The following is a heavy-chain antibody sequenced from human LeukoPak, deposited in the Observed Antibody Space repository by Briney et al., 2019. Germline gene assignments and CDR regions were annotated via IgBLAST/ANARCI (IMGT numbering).Heavy chain of an antibody. D-gene: IGHD3/OR15-3a*01. CDR2: ISSNGGST. Sequence: GGSLRLSCAASGFTFSSYAMHWVRQAPGKGLEYVSAISSNGGSTYYANSVKGRFTISRDNAKNSLYMQMNSLRAEDTAVYSCARGGWTFDNWGQGTLVTVSS. CDR1: GFTFSSYA. CDR3: ARGGWTFDN. V-gene: IGHV3-64*01. J-gene: IGHJ4*02.